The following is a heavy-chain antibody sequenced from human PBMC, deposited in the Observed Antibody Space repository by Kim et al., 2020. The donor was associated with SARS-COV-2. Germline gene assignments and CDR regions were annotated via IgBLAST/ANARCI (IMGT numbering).Heavy chain of an antibody. D-gene: IGHD3-16*01. CDR1: GGSISSYY. V-gene: IGHV4-59*01. CDR2: IYYSGST. Sequence: SETLSLTCTVSGGSISSYYWSWIRQPPGKGLEWIGYIYYSGSTNYNPSLKSRVTISVDTSKNQFSLKLSSVTAADTAVYYCAEGEMATIFDYWGQGTLVT. CDR3: AEGEMATIFDY. J-gene: IGHJ4*02.